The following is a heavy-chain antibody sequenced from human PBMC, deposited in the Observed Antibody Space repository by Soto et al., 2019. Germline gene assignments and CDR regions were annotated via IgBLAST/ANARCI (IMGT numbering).Heavy chain of an antibody. CDR1: GFTFSSYS. V-gene: IGHV3-21*01. CDR2: ISSSSSYI. Sequence: PGVSLRLSCAASGFTFSSYSMNWVRQAPGKGLEWVSSISSSSSYIYYADSVKGRFTISRDNAKNSLYLQMNSLRAEDTAVYYCAGTYPPVKSNWFDPWGQGTLVTVSS. J-gene: IGHJ5*02. CDR3: AGTYPPVKSNWFDP. D-gene: IGHD3-10*01.